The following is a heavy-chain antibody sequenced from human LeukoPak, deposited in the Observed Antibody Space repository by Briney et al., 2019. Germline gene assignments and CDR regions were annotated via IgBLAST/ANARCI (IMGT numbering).Heavy chain of an antibody. D-gene: IGHD5-12*01. Sequence: GGSLRLSCAASGFTFSSYSMNWVRQAPGKGLGWVSYISSSSSTIYYADSVKGRFTISRDNAKNSLYLQMNSLRAEDTAVYYCARDKGGYGGVFDIWGQGTMVTVSS. J-gene: IGHJ3*02. V-gene: IGHV3-48*01. CDR3: ARDKGGYGGVFDI. CDR2: ISSSSSTI. CDR1: GFTFSSYS.